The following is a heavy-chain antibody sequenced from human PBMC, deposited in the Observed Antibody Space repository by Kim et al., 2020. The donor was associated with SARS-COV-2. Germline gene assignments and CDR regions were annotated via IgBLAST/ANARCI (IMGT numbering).Heavy chain of an antibody. D-gene: IGHD3-16*01. J-gene: IGHJ6*02. Sequence: GGSLRLSCAASGFTFSDYYMSWIRQAPGKGLEWVSYISSSGSTIYYADSVKGRFTISRDNAKNSLYLQMNSLRAEDTAVYYCARPGGTYVWEPIGYYGMDVWGQGTTVTVSS. CDR3: ARPGGTYVWEPIGYYGMDV. CDR2: ISSSGSTI. V-gene: IGHV3-11*01. CDR1: GFTFSDYY.